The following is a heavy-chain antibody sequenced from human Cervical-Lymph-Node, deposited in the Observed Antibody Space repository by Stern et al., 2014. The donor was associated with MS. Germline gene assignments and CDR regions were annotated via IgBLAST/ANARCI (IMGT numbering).Heavy chain of an antibody. CDR3: ARSSRNDY. J-gene: IGHJ4*02. CDR2: IYPGDSDT. V-gene: IGHV5-51*01. Sequence: MQLVQSGAEVKNPGESLQISCKASGYSFSNYWLPWVRQVPGQGLEWVGIIYPGDSDTRYSPSVQGQVTMSVDKSINTANRQWSSLKASDTAMYFCARSSRNDYWGQGTLVTVSS. CDR1: GYSFSNYW.